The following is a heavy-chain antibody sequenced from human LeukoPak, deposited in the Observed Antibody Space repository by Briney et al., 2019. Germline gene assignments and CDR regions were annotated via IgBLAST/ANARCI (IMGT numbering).Heavy chain of an antibody. V-gene: IGHV5-51*01. CDR3: ARGLGYCSSTSCLNWFDP. D-gene: IGHD2-2*01. Sequence: GESLKISCKGSGYSFIRNWIGWVRQMPGKGLEWMGIIYPGDSDTRYSPSFQGQVTISADKSISTAYLQWSSLKASDTAMYYCARGLGYCSSTSCLNWFDPWGQGTLVTVSS. J-gene: IGHJ5*02. CDR1: GYSFIRNW. CDR2: IYPGDSDT.